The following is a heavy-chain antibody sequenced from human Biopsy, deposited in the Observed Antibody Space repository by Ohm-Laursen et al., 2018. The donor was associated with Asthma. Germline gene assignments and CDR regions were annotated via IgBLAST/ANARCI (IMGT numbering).Heavy chain of an antibody. V-gene: IGHV1-69*13. D-gene: IGHD2-2*01. CDR1: GGTFNTYV. CDR3: ARKAGSCISRTCYSLDF. CDR2: INSVFGTT. J-gene: IGHJ4*02. Sequence: ASVKVSCKSLGGTFNTYVIGWVRQAPGQGLEWMGGINSVFGTTTYPQKFQDRVAITADDSTSTVYMELSSPRSEDTAVYYCARKAGSCISRTCYSLDFWGQGTLVTVSS.